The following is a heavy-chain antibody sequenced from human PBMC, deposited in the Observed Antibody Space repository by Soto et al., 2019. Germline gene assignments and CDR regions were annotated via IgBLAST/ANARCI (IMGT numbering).Heavy chain of an antibody. CDR2: MNPDSDKT. D-gene: IGHD2-21*02. CDR1: GYMFSNYD. Sequence: SVKVSCKASGYMFSNYDIIWVRQATGQGLEWMGWMNPDSDKTDYAQKFQGRVTMTGNTSISTAYMELTALTYEDTAIYYCARPGARYCGGDCYSSHWGQGTLVTVSS. CDR3: ARPGARYCGGDCYSSH. J-gene: IGHJ4*02. V-gene: IGHV1-8*01.